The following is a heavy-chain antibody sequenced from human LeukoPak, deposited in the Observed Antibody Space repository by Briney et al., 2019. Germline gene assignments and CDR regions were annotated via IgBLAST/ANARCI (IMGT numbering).Heavy chain of an antibody. Sequence: PSETLSLTCAVYGVSFSGYYWSWIRQPPGKGLEWIGEINHSGRTNYNPSLKSRVTISVDTSKNQFSLKLSSVTAADTAVYYCARVSRWTDYWGQGTLVTVSS. CDR1: GVSFSGYY. V-gene: IGHV4-34*01. CDR3: ARVSRWTDY. CDR2: INHSGRT. D-gene: IGHD4-23*01. J-gene: IGHJ4*02.